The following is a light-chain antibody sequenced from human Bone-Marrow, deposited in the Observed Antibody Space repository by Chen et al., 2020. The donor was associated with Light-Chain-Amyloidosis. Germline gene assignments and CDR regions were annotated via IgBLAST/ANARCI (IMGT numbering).Light chain of an antibody. CDR3: ATWDSSLTVWM. Sequence: QSVLTQPPSVSAAPGQKVTISCSGSNSNIGINYVSWYQQIPGTSPKLLIYENNQRPSELPDRFSGSKSGTSATLGVAGLQTGDEADYYCATWDSSLTVWMFGGGTKLTVL. J-gene: IGLJ3*02. CDR2: ENN. V-gene: IGLV1-51*02. CDR1: NSNIGINY.